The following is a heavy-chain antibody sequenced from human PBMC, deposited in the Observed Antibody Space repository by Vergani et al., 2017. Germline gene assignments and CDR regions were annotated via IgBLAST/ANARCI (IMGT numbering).Heavy chain of an antibody. V-gene: IGHV4-31*03. CDR3: ARAGHRITLTY. CDR1: GGSISIGGYY. J-gene: IGHJ4*02. CDR2: IYYSGST. D-gene: IGHD1-14*01. Sequence: QVQLQESGPGLVKPSQTLSLTCTVPGGSISIGGYYWSWIRQHPGKGLEWIGYIYYSGSTYYNPSLKSRVTISVDTSKNQFSLKLSSVTAADTAVYYCARAGHRITLTYWGQGTLVTVSS.